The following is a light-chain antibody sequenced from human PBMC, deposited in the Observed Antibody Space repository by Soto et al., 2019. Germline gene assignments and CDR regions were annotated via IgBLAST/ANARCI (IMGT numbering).Light chain of an antibody. CDR2: GAS. CDR1: QSVTSSY. CDR3: QLYAKLPIT. J-gene: IGKJ5*01. V-gene: IGKV3-20*01. Sequence: EMVMTQSPATLSVSPGERATLSCRSSQSVTSSYLTWYQQKPGQAPRLLIYGASTRAAGIPDRFSGSGSGTDFTLTIISLEPEDFALYYCQLYAKLPITFGQGTLLEI.